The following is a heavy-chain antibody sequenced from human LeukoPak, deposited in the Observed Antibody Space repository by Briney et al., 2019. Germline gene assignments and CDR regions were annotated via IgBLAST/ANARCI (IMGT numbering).Heavy chain of an antibody. CDR2: ISSSGSTI. J-gene: IGHJ4*02. V-gene: IGHV3-48*03. CDR3: ERPEGRLTYYGVGSYAYN. D-gene: IGHD3-10*01. Sequence: TGGSLRLSCAASGFTFSSYEMNWVRQAPGKGLEWVSYISSSGSTIYYADSVKGRFTISRDNAKYSLYLQMNSLRAEDTAVYYCERPEGRLTYYGVGSYAYNCGQGDLVTVSS. CDR1: GFTFSSYE.